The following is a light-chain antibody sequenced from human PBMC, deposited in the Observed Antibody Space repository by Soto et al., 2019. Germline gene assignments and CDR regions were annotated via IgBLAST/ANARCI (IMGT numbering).Light chain of an antibody. V-gene: IGKV1-5*01. Sequence: DIQMTQSPSTLSASVGDRVTMTCRASRSISSWLAWYQQKPGSAPKLLLHHASTLESGVPSRLSGSGSGTEFTLTISSLQPDDFATYYCQQYHFFWTFGQGTKVEIK. CDR3: QQYHFFWT. CDR2: HAS. CDR1: RSISSW. J-gene: IGKJ1*01.